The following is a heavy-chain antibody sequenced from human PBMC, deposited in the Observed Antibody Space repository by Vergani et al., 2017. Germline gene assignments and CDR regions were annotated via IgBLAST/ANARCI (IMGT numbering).Heavy chain of an antibody. CDR1: GGSISSGSYY. J-gene: IGHJ3*02. D-gene: IGHD2-21*01. CDR2: INHSGST. V-gene: IGHV4-61*01. CDR3: ARGRDSLGWWLQAPVDAFDI. Sequence: QVQLQESGPGLVKPSQTLSLTCTVSGGSISSGSYYWSWIRQPPGKGLEWIGEINHSGSTNYNPSLKSRVTISVDTSKNQFSLKLSSVTAADTAVYYCARGRDSLGWWLQAPVDAFDIWGQGTMVTVSS.